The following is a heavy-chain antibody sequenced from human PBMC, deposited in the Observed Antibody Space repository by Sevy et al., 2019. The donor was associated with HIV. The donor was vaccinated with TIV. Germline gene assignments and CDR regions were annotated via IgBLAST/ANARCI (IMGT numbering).Heavy chain of an antibody. Sequence: GGSLRLSCAASGFTFSSYAMSWVRQAPGKGLEWVSAISGSGGSTYYADSVKGRFTISRDNAKNTQYLQMNSLRAEDTAVYYCAKTAGLGYCSGGSCYSADYWGQGTLVTVSS. J-gene: IGHJ4*02. CDR2: ISGSGGST. CDR1: GFTFSSYA. CDR3: AKTAGLGYCSGGSCYSADY. D-gene: IGHD2-15*01. V-gene: IGHV3-23*01.